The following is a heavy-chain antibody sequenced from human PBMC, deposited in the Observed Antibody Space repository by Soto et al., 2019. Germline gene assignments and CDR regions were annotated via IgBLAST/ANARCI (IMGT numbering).Heavy chain of an antibody. Sequence: EVQLVESGGGLVKPGESLRLSCAVSGFTISSAWMNWVRQAPGKGLEWVGRIKTKTQGETTDYAAPVKGRFTISRDDSENTLSLQMNSLKIKDTAVYYCTTGSVEGYWGQGTLVTVSS. J-gene: IGHJ4*02. CDR3: TTGSVEGY. D-gene: IGHD1-26*01. V-gene: IGHV3-15*07. CDR1: GFTISSAW. CDR2: IKTKTQGETT.